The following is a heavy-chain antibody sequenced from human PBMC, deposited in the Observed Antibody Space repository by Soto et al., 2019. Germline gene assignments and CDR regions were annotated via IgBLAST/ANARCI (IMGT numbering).Heavy chain of an antibody. CDR2: IYYSGST. CDR3: ARDRWGEDGSGSYSLDY. J-gene: IGHJ4*02. Sequence: SETLSLTCTVSGGSISSYYWSWIRQPPGKGLEWIGYIYYSGSTNYNPSLKRRVTISVDTSKNQFSLKLSSVTAADTAVYYCARDRWGEDGSGSYSLDYWGQGTLVTVS. CDR1: GGSISSYY. D-gene: IGHD3-10*01. V-gene: IGHV4-59*01.